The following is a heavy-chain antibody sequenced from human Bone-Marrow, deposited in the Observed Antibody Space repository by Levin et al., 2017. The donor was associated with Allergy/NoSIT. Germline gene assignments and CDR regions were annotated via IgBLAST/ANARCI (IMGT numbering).Heavy chain of an antibody. CDR2: FSDSGVGT. V-gene: IGHV3-23*01. D-gene: IGHD3-9*01. Sequence: GGSLRLSCAASGFTFNNYAMSWVRQAPGEGLEWVSSFSDSGVGTYYADSVKGRFTISRDNSKNTLYLQLNSLRAEDTAIFYCAKDFGATPGYWFDSWGQGTLVTVSS. CDR1: GFTFNNYA. J-gene: IGHJ5*01. CDR3: AKDFGATPGYWFDS.